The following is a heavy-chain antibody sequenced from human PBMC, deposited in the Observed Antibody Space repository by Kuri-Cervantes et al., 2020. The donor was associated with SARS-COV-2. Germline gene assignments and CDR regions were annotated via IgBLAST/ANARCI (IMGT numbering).Heavy chain of an antibody. J-gene: IGHJ4*02. CDR2: ISYDGSNK. Sequence: GGSLRLSCAASGFTFSSYAMHWVRQAPGKGLEWVAVISYDGSNKYYADSVKGRFTISRDNSKNTLYLQMNSLRAEDTAVYYCARDPDDILTGPFDYWGQGNRVTGAS. CDR3: ARDPDDILTGPFDY. D-gene: IGHD3-9*01. CDR1: GFTFSSYA. V-gene: IGHV3-30*04.